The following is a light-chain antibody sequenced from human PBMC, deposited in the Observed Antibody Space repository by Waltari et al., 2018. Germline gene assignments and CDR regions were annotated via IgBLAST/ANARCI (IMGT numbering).Light chain of an antibody. J-gene: IGLJ1*01. CDR3: CSYTSNSFSYV. V-gene: IGLV2-14*01. Sequence: QSALTQPASVSGSPGQSIAISCTGTSSDVGVHNSVSWYQQHPGQAPKLMFYAAINRPSGVSNRFSGSKSGNTASLTISGLQAEDEADYYCCSYTSNSFSYVFGTGTKVTVL. CDR1: SSDVGVHNS. CDR2: AAI.